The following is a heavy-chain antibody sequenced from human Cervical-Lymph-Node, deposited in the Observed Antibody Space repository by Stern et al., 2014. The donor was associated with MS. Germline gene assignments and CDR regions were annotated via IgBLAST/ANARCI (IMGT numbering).Heavy chain of an antibody. CDR1: GFSLTTDGEG. V-gene: IGHV2-5*02. CDR2: IYWDDTK. CDR3: AHATVTSDEAFGLDV. J-gene: IGHJ6*02. Sequence: QITFKESGPTLVQPPQTLTLTCTFSGFSLTTDGEGVHWIRQPPGKAPEWLAVIYWDDTKRHSPSLQSSLTITKYYSKHQWVTTMTNMDPADTETYNCAHATVTSDEAFGLDVGGQGTTVTVSS. D-gene: IGHD4-17*01.